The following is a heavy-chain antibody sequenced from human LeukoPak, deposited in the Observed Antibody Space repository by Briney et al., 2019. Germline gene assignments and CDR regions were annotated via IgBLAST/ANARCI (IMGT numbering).Heavy chain of an antibody. J-gene: IGHJ3*01. CDR1: GFTFSAYS. D-gene: IGHD4-23*01. Sequence: GGSLRLSCAASGFTFSAYSMNWVRQAPGKGLEWVSSISSSSSYIYYADSVKGRFTISRDNAKNSLYLQMNSLRAEDTAVYYFTKDPSGDYVGSFDFWDQGTLVIVSA. CDR3: TKDPSGDYVGSFDF. V-gene: IGHV3-21*04. CDR2: ISSSSSYI.